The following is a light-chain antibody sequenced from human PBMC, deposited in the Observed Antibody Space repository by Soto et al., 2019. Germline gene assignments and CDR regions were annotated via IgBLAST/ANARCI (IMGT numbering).Light chain of an antibody. J-gene: IGLJ1*01. CDR1: SSDVGAHNH. CDR2: DVS. V-gene: IGLV2-14*01. CDR3: KSYRGSNYV. Sequence: QSALTQPASVSGAPGQSITMSCTGTSSDVGAHNHVSWYQQHPGKAPRLMIYDVSHRPSGVSNRFSGSKSGNTASLTISGLQAEDEAEYYCKSYRGSNYVFGTGTKRTVL.